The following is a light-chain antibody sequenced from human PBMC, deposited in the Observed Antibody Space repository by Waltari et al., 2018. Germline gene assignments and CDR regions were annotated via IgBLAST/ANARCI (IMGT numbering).Light chain of an antibody. J-gene: IGLJ3*02. CDR3: LVYYGGAQWGV. Sequence: QTVVTQEPSLTVSPGGTVTLTCASSTGAVTSGYYPNWFQQKPGQAPRALIYRSSNKPSRTPGRFSGPLLGGQAGLTLLGVEAEEEAEYYCLVYYGGAQWGVFGGGTKLTVL. V-gene: IGLV7-43*01. CDR2: RSS. CDR1: TGAVTSGYY.